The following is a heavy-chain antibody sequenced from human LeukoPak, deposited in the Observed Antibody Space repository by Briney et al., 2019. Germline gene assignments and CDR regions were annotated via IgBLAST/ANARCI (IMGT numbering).Heavy chain of an antibody. V-gene: IGHV3-23*01. CDR2: ISGSGVTT. Sequence: GGSLRLSCVASGFTFSAYAMSWVRQAPGQGLEWVSVISGSGVTTYYADSVKGRFSISRANSKNTLWLQMSSLRAEDTAVYFCTKSPFSGSYRFEDWGQGTLVTVSS. CDR1: GFTFSAYA. D-gene: IGHD1-26*01. J-gene: IGHJ4*02. CDR3: TKSPFSGSYRFED.